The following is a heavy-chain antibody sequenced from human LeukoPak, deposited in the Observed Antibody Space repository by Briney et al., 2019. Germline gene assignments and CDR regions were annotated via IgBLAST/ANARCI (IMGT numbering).Heavy chain of an antibody. CDR1: GYTFTSYG. CDR3: AREPTAMVSFNWLDP. D-gene: IGHD5-18*01. Sequence: ASVKVSCTASGYTFTSYGISWVRQAPGQGLEWMGWISGSNGNTNYAQKLQGRVTMTTDTSTSTAYMELRSLRSDDTAVYYCAREPTAMVSFNWLDPWGQGTLVTVSS. V-gene: IGHV1-18*01. J-gene: IGHJ5*01. CDR2: ISGSNGNT.